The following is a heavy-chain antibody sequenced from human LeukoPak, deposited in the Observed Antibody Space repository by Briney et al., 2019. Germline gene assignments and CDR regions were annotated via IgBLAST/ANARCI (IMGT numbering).Heavy chain of an antibody. CDR1: GFTFDDYA. J-gene: IGHJ6*02. CDR3: TRVQAGRSGLMDV. CDR2: VDPDGTTT. Sequence: GGSLRLSCAASGFTFDDYAMHWVRQAPGKGLVWVSRVDPDGTTTNYADSVTGRFTTSRDNAKNTLYLQMNSLRAEDTALYYCTRVQAGRSGLMDVWGRGTTVTVSS. D-gene: IGHD2-8*02. V-gene: IGHV3-74*01.